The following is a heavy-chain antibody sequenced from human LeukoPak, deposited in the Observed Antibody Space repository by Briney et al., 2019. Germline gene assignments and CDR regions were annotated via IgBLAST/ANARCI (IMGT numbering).Heavy chain of an antibody. V-gene: IGHV3-23*01. Sequence: GGSLRLSCAASGFTFSSYAMSWVRQAPGKGLEWVSAISGSGGSTYYADSVKGRFTISRDNSKNTLYLQMNSLRAEDTAVYYCAKDTSPLLLRYFDWAHYYYGMDVWGQGTTVTVS. CDR1: GFTFSSYA. CDR3: AKDTSPLLLRYFDWAHYYYGMDV. CDR2: ISGSGGST. J-gene: IGHJ6*02. D-gene: IGHD3-9*01.